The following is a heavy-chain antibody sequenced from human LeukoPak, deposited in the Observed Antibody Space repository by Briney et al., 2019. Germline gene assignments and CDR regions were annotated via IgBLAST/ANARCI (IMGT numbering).Heavy chain of an antibody. V-gene: IGHV1-8*01. Sequence: ASVKVSCKASGYTFTSYDINWVRQATGQGLEWMGWMNPNSGNTGYAQKFQGRVTMTRNTSISTAYMELSSLRSEDTAVYYYARGARFSSSWYRLFDYWGQGTLVTASS. CDR3: ARGARFSSSWYRLFDY. CDR1: GYTFTSYD. D-gene: IGHD6-13*01. J-gene: IGHJ4*02. CDR2: MNPNSGNT.